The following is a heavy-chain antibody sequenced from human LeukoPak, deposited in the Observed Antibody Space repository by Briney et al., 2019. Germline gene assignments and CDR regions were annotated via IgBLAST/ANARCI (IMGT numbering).Heavy chain of an antibody. D-gene: IGHD6-13*01. CDR2: IYYSGST. Sequence: PSETLSLTCTVSGGSISSGDYYWSWIRQPPGKGLEWIGYIYYSGSTYYNPSLKSRVTISVDTSKNQFSLKLSSVTAADTAVYYCARSPSIAAAFFGGWGQGTLVTVSS. V-gene: IGHV4-30-4*01. CDR3: ARSPSIAAAFFGG. CDR1: GGSISSGDYY. J-gene: IGHJ4*02.